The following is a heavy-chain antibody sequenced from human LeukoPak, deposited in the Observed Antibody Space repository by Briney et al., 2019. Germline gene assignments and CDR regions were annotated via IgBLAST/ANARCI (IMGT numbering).Heavy chain of an antibody. V-gene: IGHV4-34*01. D-gene: IGHD3-16*02. Sequence: SETLSLTCAVYGGSFSGYYWSWIRQPPGKGLEWIGEINHSGSTNYNPPLKSRVTISVDTSKNQFSLKLSSVTAADTAVYYCARGRQDYDYVWGSYRYSLSRYFDYWGQGTLVTVSS. CDR2: INHSGST. CDR1: GGSFSGYY. J-gene: IGHJ4*02. CDR3: ARGRQDYDYVWGSYRYSLSRYFDY.